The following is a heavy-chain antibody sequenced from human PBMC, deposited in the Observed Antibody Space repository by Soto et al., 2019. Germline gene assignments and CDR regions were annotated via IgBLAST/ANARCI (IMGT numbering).Heavy chain of an antibody. J-gene: IGHJ4*02. CDR1: GYTFTSYY. CDR3: ARSGHYYGSGSYSWYEY. Sequence: ASVKVSCKASGYTFTSYYMHWVRQAPGQGLEWMGIINPSGGSTSYAQKFQGRVTMTRDTSTSTVYMELSSLRSEDTAVYYCARSGHYYGSGSYSWYEYWGQATLVTVPQ. D-gene: IGHD3-10*01. CDR2: INPSGGST. V-gene: IGHV1-46*01.